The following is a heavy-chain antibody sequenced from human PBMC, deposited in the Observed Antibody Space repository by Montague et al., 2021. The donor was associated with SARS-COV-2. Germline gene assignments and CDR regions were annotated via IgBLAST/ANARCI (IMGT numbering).Heavy chain of an antibody. Sequence: SLRLSCAASGFSVSSKYMTWVRQPPGKGLEWVSTIYSGDTAYYADSVQGRFTISRDHSKNTVFLQVNSLRAEDTALYYCATFYVDTVSVTNAFDLWGQGTLVSVSS. J-gene: IGHJ3*01. V-gene: IGHV3-53*01. CDR2: IYSGDTA. D-gene: IGHD5-18*01. CDR3: ATFYVDTVSVTNAFDL. CDR1: GFSVSSKY.